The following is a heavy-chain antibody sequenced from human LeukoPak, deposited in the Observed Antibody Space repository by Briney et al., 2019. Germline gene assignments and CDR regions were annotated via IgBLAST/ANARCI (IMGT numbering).Heavy chain of an antibody. J-gene: IGHJ4*02. Sequence: SETLSLTCTVSGGSISSGGYYWSWIRQHPGKGLEWIGYIYYSGSTYYNPSLKSRVTISVDTSKNQFSLKLSSVTAADTAVYYCARIEAAIADYWGQGTLVTVSS. CDR3: ARIEAAIADY. V-gene: IGHV4-31*03. CDR1: GGSISSGGYY. D-gene: IGHD6-25*01. CDR2: IYYSGST.